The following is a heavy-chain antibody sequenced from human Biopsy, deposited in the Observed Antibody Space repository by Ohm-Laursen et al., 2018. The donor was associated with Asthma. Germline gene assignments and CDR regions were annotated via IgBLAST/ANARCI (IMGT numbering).Heavy chain of an antibody. D-gene: IGHD2-2*01. Sequence: PSQTLSLTCTVSGASITSSAYYWGWIRQPPGKGLEWIGSMYCGETTYYSPSLKSRVTISVDTSKNQFSLILSSVTAADTAVYYCARHDHRWDAYADFWGQGTLVTVSS. V-gene: IGHV4-39*01. CDR1: GASITSSAYY. J-gene: IGHJ4*02. CDR2: MYCGETT. CDR3: ARHDHRWDAYADF.